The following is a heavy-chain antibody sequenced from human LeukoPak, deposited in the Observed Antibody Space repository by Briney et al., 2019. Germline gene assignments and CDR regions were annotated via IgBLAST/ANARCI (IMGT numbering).Heavy chain of an antibody. CDR3: AKDGYSYGFIDY. V-gene: IGHV3-23*01. CDR2: ISGSGGST. Sequence: TGGSLRLSCAASGFTFSSYWMSWVRQAPGKGLEWVSAISGSGGSTYYADSVKGRFTISRDNSKNTLYLQMNSLRAEDTAVYYCAKDGYSYGFIDYWGQGTLVTVSS. CDR1: GFTFSSYW. D-gene: IGHD5-18*01. J-gene: IGHJ4*02.